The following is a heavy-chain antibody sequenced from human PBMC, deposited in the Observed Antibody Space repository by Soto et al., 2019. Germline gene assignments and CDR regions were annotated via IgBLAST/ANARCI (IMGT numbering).Heavy chain of an antibody. V-gene: IGHV3-15*01. CDR2: IKSKTDGGTT. D-gene: IGHD2-2*01. J-gene: IGHJ6*03. CDR1: GFTFSNAW. Sequence: PGGSLRLSCAASGFTFSNAWMSWVRQAPGKGLEWVGRIKSKTDGGTTDYAAPVKGRFTISRDDSKNTLYLQMNSLKTEDTAVYYCTTDWSQDCSSTSCHYYYYYYYMDVWGKGTTVTVSS. CDR3: TTDWSQDCSSTSCHYYYYYYYMDV.